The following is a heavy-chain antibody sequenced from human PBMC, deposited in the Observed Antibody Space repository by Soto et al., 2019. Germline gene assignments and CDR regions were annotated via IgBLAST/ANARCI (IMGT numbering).Heavy chain of an antibody. D-gene: IGHD3-10*01. Sequence: EVQLVESGGGLVQPGGSLRLSCAASGFTFSSYWMHWVRQAPGKGLVGVSRITSDGSSTSYADSVQGRFTISRDNAKKTVYLQMNSLRAEDTAVYYCASSWFGPQGEYWGQGTLVTVSS. J-gene: IGHJ4*02. CDR1: GFTFSSYW. V-gene: IGHV3-74*01. CDR3: ASSWFGPQGEY. CDR2: ITSDGSST.